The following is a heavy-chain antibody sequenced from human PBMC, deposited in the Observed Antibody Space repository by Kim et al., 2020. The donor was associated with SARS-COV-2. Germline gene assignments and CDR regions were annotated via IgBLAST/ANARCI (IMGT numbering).Heavy chain of an antibody. Sequence: SGPTLVNPTQTLTLTCTFSGFSLSTSGMCVSWIRQPPGKALEWLARIDWDDDKYYSTSLKTRLTISKDTSKNQVVLTMTNMDPVDTATYYCARQIGGWPGHGMDVWGQGTTVTVSS. V-gene: IGHV2-70*11. CDR2: IDWDDDK. D-gene: IGHD2-15*01. CDR3: ARQIGGWPGHGMDV. CDR1: GFSLSTSGMC. J-gene: IGHJ6*02.